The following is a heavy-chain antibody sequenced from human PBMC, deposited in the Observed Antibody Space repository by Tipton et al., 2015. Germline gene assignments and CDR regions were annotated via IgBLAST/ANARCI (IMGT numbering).Heavy chain of an antibody. Sequence: QLVQSGAEVKKPGASVKVSCKASGYTFTTFGISWARQAPGQGLEWMGWISPYNGNTNYAQKFQGRVTMTTDTSTSTAYMELGSLRSDDTARYYCARRPVAGAPTPFQHWGQGTLVTVSS. D-gene: IGHD6-19*01. J-gene: IGHJ1*01. CDR3: ARRPVAGAPTPFQH. CDR1: GYTFTTFG. V-gene: IGHV1-18*01. CDR2: ISPYNGNT.